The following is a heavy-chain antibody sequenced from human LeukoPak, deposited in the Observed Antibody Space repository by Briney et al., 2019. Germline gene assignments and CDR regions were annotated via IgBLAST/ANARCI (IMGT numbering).Heavy chain of an antibody. D-gene: IGHD6-6*01. CDR3: ARTDISQLGFDY. V-gene: IGHV3-48*03. CDR1: GFTFSSYE. Sequence: GGSLRLSCAASGFTFSSYEMNWVRQAPGKGLEWVSYISSSGSTIYYADSVKGRFTISRDNAKNSLYLQMNSLRAEDTAVYCCARTDISQLGFDYWGQGTLVTVSS. J-gene: IGHJ4*02. CDR2: ISSSGSTI.